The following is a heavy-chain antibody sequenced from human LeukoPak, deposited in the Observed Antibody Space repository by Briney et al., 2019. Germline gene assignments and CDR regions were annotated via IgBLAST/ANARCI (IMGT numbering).Heavy chain of an antibody. CDR1: GFTFSYYW. Sequence: GGSLRLSCAASGFTFSYYWMSWVRQAPGKGLEWVANIKQDGSEKYYVDSVKGRFTISRDNAKNSLCLQMNSLRAEDTAVYYCARDGRANLYWGQGTLVTVSS. J-gene: IGHJ4*02. V-gene: IGHV3-7*01. D-gene: IGHD2-15*01. CDR2: IKQDGSEK. CDR3: ARDGRANLY.